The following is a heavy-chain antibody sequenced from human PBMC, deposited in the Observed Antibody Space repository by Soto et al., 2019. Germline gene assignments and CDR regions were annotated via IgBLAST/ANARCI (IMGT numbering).Heavy chain of an antibody. V-gene: IGHV4-39*01. Sequence: QLQLQESGPGLVKPSETLSLTCSVSGDSINSDNYYWGWIRQPPGKGLEWIGSIYYRGNTYYNPSVMTGVTISLDKSKSQFSLKLNSVTAADSAVYFCARLEGLATISYYFDYWGQGTLVTVSS. J-gene: IGHJ4*02. CDR3: ARLEGLATISYYFDY. CDR2: IYYRGNT. CDR1: GDSINSDNYY. D-gene: IGHD3-9*01.